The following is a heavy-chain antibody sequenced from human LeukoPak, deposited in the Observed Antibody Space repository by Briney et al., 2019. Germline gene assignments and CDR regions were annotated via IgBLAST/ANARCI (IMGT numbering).Heavy chain of an antibody. D-gene: IGHD1-14*01. CDR1: GGSISSGTYY. CDR2: IYHSGTT. Sequence: SQTLSLTCTVSGGSISSGTYYWSWIRQPPGKGLEWIASIYHSGTTYYNPSLKSRVTISVDTSKNQFSLKLNSVTAADTALYYCAREPGGNHKWGQGTLVTVSS. V-gene: IGHV4-39*07. CDR3: AREPGGNHK. J-gene: IGHJ4*02.